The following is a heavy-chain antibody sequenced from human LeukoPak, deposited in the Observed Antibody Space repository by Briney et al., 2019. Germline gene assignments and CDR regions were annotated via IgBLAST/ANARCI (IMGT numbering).Heavy chain of an antibody. V-gene: IGHV3-33*06. CDR3: AKSRSSENEYYFDY. Sequence: GRSLRLSCAASGFTFSSYGMHWVRQAPGKGLEWVAVIWYDGSNKYYADSVKGRFTISRDNSKNTLYLQMNSLRAEDTAVYYCAKSRSSENEYYFDYWGRGTLVTVSP. J-gene: IGHJ4*01. CDR1: GFTFSSYG. CDR2: IWYDGSNK. D-gene: IGHD6-6*01.